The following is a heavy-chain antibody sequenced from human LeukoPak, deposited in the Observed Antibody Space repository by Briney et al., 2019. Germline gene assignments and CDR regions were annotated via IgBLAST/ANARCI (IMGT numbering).Heavy chain of an antibody. CDR2: ISYDGSNK. Sequence: PGGSLRLSCAASGFTFSSYAMHWVRQAPGKGLEWVADISYDGSNKYYADSVKGRFTISRNNSKNTLYLQMNSLRAEDTALYSCVRGDTRDYWGQGTLVTVSS. V-gene: IGHV3-30*04. J-gene: IGHJ4*02. CDR3: VRGDTRDY. CDR1: GFTFSSYA.